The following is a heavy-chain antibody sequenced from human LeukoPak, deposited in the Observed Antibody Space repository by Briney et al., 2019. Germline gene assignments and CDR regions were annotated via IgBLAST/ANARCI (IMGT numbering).Heavy chain of an antibody. CDR2: IYNSGST. CDR1: GGSISSYS. D-gene: IGHD3-10*01. J-gene: IGHJ3*02. Sequence: SETLSLTCTVSGGSISSYSWRWLRQPPGKGLEWIGRIYNSGSTNYNPSLKRRVTISVDKYKNQFSLKLSSVTAADTAVYYCAREQKYMVRGVNDSFDIWGQGTMVTVSS. CDR3: AREQKYMVRGVNDSFDI. V-gene: IGHV4-4*07.